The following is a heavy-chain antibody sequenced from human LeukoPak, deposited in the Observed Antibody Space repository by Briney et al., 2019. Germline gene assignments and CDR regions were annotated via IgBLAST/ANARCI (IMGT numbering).Heavy chain of an antibody. CDR2: ISSSSRHI. CDR1: GFTFSSYS. CDR3: VRDFSTVTTAYLHH. Sequence: PGGSLRLSCAASGFTFSSYSMNWVRQVPGKGLEWVSSISSSSRHIYYADSVKGRFTIFRDDAKNSLFLQMDSLRVEDTAMYYCVRDFSTVTTAYLHHWGQGTLLTVSS. J-gene: IGHJ1*01. V-gene: IGHV3-21*04. D-gene: IGHD4-17*01.